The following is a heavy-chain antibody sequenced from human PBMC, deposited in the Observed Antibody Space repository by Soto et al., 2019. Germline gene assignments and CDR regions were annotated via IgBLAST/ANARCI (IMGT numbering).Heavy chain of an antibody. V-gene: IGHV3-48*02. D-gene: IGHD6-19*01. Sequence: GGSLRLSCAASRFTFSDYSMNWVRQAPGKGLEWVSYISGGGETIYYADSVRGRFTISRDNAKNSLFLQMNSLRDEDTAVYYCARESPSSQWLPTRYFDYWGQGTLVTVSS. CDR3: ARESPSSQWLPTRYFDY. CDR2: ISGGGETI. CDR1: RFTFSDYS. J-gene: IGHJ4*02.